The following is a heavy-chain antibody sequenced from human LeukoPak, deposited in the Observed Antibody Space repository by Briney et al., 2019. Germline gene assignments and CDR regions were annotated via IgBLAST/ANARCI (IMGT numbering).Heavy chain of an antibody. CDR2: IIPIFGTA. CDR3: AREYSSGWYGDWFDP. V-gene: IGHV1-69*01. CDR1: GGTFSSYA. D-gene: IGHD6-19*01. J-gene: IGHJ5*02. Sequence: ASVKVSCKASGGTFSSYAISWVRQAPGQGLEWMGGIIPIFGTANYAQKFQGRVTITADESTSTAYMELSSLRSEDTAVYYCAREYSSGWYGDWFDPWGQGTLVTVSS.